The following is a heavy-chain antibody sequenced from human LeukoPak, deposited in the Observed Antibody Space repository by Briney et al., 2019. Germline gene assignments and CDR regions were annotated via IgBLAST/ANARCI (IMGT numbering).Heavy chain of an antibody. V-gene: IGHV4-34*01. CDR1: GFTFSNAW. J-gene: IGHJ4*02. D-gene: IGHD3-22*01. Sequence: KAGGSLRLSCAASGFTFSNAWMRWVRQPPGKGLEWIGEINHSGSTNYNPSLKSRVTISVDTSKNQFSLKLSSVTAADTAVYYCARVGQGEYHYDSSGKQYYFDYWGQGTLVTVSS. CDR2: INHSGST. CDR3: ARVGQGEYHYDSSGKQYYFDY.